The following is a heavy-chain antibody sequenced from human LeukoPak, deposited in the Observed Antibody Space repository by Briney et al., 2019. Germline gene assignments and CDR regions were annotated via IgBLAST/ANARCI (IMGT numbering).Heavy chain of an antibody. V-gene: IGHV1-2*02. Sequence: ASVKVSCKASGYTFTSYDINWVRQATGQGLEWMGWINPNSGGTNYAQKFQGRVTMTRDTSISTAYMELSRLRSDDTAVYYCAIQIVVVQPEYFQHWGQGTLVTVSS. D-gene: IGHD3-22*01. CDR1: GYTFTSYD. J-gene: IGHJ1*01. CDR2: INPNSGGT. CDR3: AIQIVVVQPEYFQH.